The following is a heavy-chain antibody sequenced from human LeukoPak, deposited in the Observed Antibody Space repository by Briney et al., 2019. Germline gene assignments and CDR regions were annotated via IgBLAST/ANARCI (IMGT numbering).Heavy chain of an antibody. CDR2: TSSSSSYI. CDR3: ARSLAYGSGSLGTDLNI. CDR1: GFTFSSYS. J-gene: IGHJ3*02. D-gene: IGHD3-10*01. Sequence: GGSLRLSCAASGFTFSSYSMNWVRQAPGKGLEWVSSTSSSSSYIYYADSVKGRFTISRDNAKNSLYLQMNSLRAEDTAVYYCARSLAYGSGSLGTDLNIWGQGTMVTVSS. V-gene: IGHV3-21*01.